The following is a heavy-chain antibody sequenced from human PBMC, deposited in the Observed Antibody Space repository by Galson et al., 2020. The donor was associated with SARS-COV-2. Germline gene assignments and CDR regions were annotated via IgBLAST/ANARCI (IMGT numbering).Heavy chain of an antibody. Sequence: SCAASGFTFSSYSMNWVRQAPGKGLEWVSSISSSSSYIYYADSVKGRFTISRDNAKNSLYLQMNSLRAEDTAVYYCARDRGDYYFDYWGQGTLVTVSS. CDR2: ISSSSSYI. D-gene: IGHD2-21*02. V-gene: IGHV3-21*01. CDR3: ARDRGDYYFDY. CDR1: GFTFSSYS. J-gene: IGHJ4*02.